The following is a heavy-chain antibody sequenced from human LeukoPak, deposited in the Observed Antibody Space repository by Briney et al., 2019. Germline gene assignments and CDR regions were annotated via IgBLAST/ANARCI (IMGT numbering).Heavy chain of an antibody. CDR1: GFTFSSYA. J-gene: IGHJ5*02. CDR3: ARGPDYYYGSGSYYTHWFDP. D-gene: IGHD3-10*01. Sequence: GRSLRLSCAASGFTFSSYAMHWVRQAPGKGLEWVAVISYDGSNKYYADSVKGRFTISRDNSKNTLYLRMNSLRAEDTAVYYCARGPDYYYGSGSYYTHWFDPWGQGTLVTVSS. V-gene: IGHV3-30*04. CDR2: ISYDGSNK.